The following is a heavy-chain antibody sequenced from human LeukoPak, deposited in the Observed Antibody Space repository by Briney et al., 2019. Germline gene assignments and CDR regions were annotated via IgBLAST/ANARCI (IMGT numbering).Heavy chain of an antibody. D-gene: IGHD6-13*01. V-gene: IGHV1-69*13. CDR2: IIPIFGTA. CDR1: GGTFSSYA. CDR3: ASSGSSSPEYYYYYMDV. Sequence: ASVKVSCKASGGTFSSYAISWVRQAPGQGLEWMGGIIPIFGTANYARKFQGRVTITADESTSTAYMELSSLRSEDTAVYYCASSGSSSPEYYYYYMDVWGKGTTVTVSS. J-gene: IGHJ6*03.